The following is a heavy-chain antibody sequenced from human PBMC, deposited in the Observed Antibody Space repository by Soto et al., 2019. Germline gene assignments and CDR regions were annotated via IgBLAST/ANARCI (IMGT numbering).Heavy chain of an antibody. J-gene: IGHJ4*02. CDR1: GFTFDDYA. V-gene: IGHV3-9*01. Sequence: EVQLEESGGALVQPGRSLRLSCAASGFTFDDYAMHWVRQVLGKGLEWVSSISWNSGNIGYADSVKGRFTTSRDNAKNYIYMQMNSLRPEDTALYYCVRSKGGYSYGTPFDSWGQGTRVTVSS. CDR2: ISWNSGNI. D-gene: IGHD5-18*01. CDR3: VRSKGGYSYGTPFDS.